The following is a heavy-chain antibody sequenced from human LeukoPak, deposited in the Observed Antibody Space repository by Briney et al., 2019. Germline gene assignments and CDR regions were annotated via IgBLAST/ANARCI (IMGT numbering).Heavy chain of an antibody. Sequence: PLETLSLTYTVSGGSFSGYYWSWIRQPPGKGLEWIGEITHRGSTNYNPSLKSRVTMSVDTSKNQFSLKLSSVTAADTAVYYCAMTVASREFDPWGQGTLVTVSS. J-gene: IGHJ5*01. D-gene: IGHD6-19*01. V-gene: IGHV4-34*01. CDR2: ITHRGST. CDR3: AMTVASREFDP. CDR1: GGSFSGYY.